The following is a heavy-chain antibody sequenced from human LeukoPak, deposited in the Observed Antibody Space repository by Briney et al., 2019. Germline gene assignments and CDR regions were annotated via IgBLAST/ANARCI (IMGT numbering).Heavy chain of an antibody. V-gene: IGHV3-48*04. CDR1: GFTFSSYS. CDR3: ASQVGSGY. CDR2: ISSSSSTI. Sequence: GGSLRLSCAASGFTFSSYSMNWVRQAPGKGLEWVSYISSSSSTIYYADSVKGRFTISRDNAKNSLYLQMNSLRAEDTAVYYCASQVGSGYWGQGTLVTVSS. D-gene: IGHD1-26*01. J-gene: IGHJ4*02.